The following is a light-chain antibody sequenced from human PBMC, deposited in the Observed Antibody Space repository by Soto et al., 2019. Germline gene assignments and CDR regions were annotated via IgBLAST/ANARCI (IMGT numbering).Light chain of an antibody. CDR1: QGISSY. V-gene: IGKV1-9*01. CDR3: QQSNNHPIS. J-gene: IGKJ5*01. Sequence: IHFTQSPSSLSASVGDRVSITCRASQGISSYLAWYQQKPWKAPKLLIYAASTLQSGVPSRFSGSGSGTDFTLTISSLQPEDFATYYCQQSNNHPISFGQGTRLEI. CDR2: AAS.